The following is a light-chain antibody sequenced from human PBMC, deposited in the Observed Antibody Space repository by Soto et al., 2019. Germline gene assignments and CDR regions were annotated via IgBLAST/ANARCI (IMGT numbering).Light chain of an antibody. Sequence: EIVLTQSPATLSLSPGERATLSCRASQSVGTFFAWYQQKPGQAPRLLIYDASNRATGIPARFSGSGSGTDFTLTISSLEPEDFAVYYCHQCYNWPQWTFGQGTKVEIK. CDR1: QSVGTF. J-gene: IGKJ1*01. V-gene: IGKV3-11*01. CDR3: HQCYNWPQWT. CDR2: DAS.